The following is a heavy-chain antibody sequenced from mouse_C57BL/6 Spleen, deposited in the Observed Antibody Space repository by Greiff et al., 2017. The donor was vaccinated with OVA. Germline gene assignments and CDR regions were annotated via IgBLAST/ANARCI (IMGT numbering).Heavy chain of an antibody. V-gene: IGHV5-6*01. CDR1: GFTFSSYG. CDR3: ARQISLGSYWYFDV. D-gene: IGHD4-1*01. CDR2: ISSGGSYT. J-gene: IGHJ1*03. Sequence: EVQLVESGGDLVKPGGSLKLSCAASGFTFSSYGMSWVRQTPDKRLEWVATISSGGSYTYYPDSVKGRITISRDNAKNTLYLQLSSLKSEDTAMYYCARQISLGSYWYFDVWGTGTTVTVSS.